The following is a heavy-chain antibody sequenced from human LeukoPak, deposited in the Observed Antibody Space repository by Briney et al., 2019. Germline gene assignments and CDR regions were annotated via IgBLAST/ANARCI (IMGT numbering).Heavy chain of an antibody. CDR2: ISAYNGNT. J-gene: IGHJ3*02. CDR1: GYTXTSYG. V-gene: IGHV1-18*01. D-gene: IGHD6-6*01. CDR3: ARDRARSDGRYSSSSKDAFDI. Sequence: ASVKVSCKASGYTXTSYGISRVRQAPGQGLEWMGWISAYNGNTNYAQKLQGRVTITTDTSTSTAYMELRSLRSDDTAVYYCARDRARSDGRYSSSSKDAFDIWGQGTMVTVSS.